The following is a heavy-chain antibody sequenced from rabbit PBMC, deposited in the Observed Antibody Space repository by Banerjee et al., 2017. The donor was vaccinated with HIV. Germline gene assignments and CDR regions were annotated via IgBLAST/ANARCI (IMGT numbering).Heavy chain of an antibody. CDR1: GFSFSSSYW. Sequence: QSLEESGGDLVKPGASLTLTCTASGFSFSSSYWIWWVRQAPGKGPEWIACINTGTSGTWYATWVNGRFTISETSSTTVTLQMTSLTAADTATYFCASDAGYAGYGYGDWLDLWGQGTLVTV. CDR3: ASDAGYAGYGYGDWLDL. CDR2: INTGTSGT. J-gene: IGHJ5*01. D-gene: IGHD6-1*01. V-gene: IGHV1S40*01.